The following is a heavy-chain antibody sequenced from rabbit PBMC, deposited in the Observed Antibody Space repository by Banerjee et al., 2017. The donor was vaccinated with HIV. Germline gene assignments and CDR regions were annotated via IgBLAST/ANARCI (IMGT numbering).Heavy chain of an antibody. Sequence: QSLEESGGDLVKPEGSLTLTCTASGFSFSSSYYMCWVRQAPGKGLEWIACIYGGSSDNTYYASWAKGRFTISKTSSTTVTLQMTSLTAADTATYFCARFSGHAGYGYTNYFNLWGPGTLVTVS. CDR1: GFSFSSSYY. J-gene: IGHJ4*01. CDR2: IYGGSSDNT. V-gene: IGHV1S40*01. D-gene: IGHD6-1*01. CDR3: ARFSGHAGYGYTNYFNL.